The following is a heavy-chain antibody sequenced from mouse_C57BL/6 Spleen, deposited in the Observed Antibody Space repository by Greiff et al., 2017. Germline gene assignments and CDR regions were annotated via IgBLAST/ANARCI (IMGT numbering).Heavy chain of an antibody. CDR1: GYTFTSYW. CDR2: IDPSDSYT. V-gene: IGHV1-59*01. J-gene: IGHJ2*01. Sequence: VQLQQPGAELVRPGTSVKLSCKASGYTFTSYWMHWVKQRPGQGLEWIGVIDPSDSYTNYNQKFKGKATLTVDTSSSTAYMQLSSLTSEDSAVYYCARGVTGTNYFDYWGQGTTLTVSS. CDR3: ARGVTGTNYFDY. D-gene: IGHD4-1*01.